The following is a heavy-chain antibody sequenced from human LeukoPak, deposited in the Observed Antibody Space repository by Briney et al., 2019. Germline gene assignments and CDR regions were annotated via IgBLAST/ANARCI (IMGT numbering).Heavy chain of an antibody. CDR1: GFPFSSYA. CDR3: ATEFLGAVAETGDY. Sequence: PGGSLRLSCAASGFPFSSYAMNWVRQASGKGREWVSSISCTSGNIYYADSVKGRFTISRDNAKNSLYLQMNSLRAEDTAVYYCATEFLGAVAETGDYWGQGTLVTVSS. CDR2: ISCTSGNI. J-gene: IGHJ4*02. D-gene: IGHD6-19*01. V-gene: IGHV3-21*01.